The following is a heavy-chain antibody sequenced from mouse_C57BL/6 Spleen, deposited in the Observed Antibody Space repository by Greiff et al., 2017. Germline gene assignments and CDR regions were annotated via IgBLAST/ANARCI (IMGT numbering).Heavy chain of an antibody. CDR2: ISSGSSTI. CDR1: GFTFSDYG. V-gene: IGHV5-17*01. D-gene: IGHD1-1*01. Sequence: DVQLVESGGGLVKPGGSLKLSCAASGFTFSDYGMHWVRQAPEKGLEWVAYISSGSSTIYYADTVKGRFTISRDNAKNTLFLQMTSLRSEDTAMYYCARSGYYGGYFDYWGQGTTLTVSS. J-gene: IGHJ2*01. CDR3: ARSGYYGGYFDY.